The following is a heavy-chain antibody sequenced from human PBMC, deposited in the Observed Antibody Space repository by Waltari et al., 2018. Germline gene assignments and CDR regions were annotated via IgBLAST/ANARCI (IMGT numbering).Heavy chain of an antibody. J-gene: IGHJ4*02. V-gene: IGHV1-2*02. Sequence: PGQGLEWMGWINPHSGGTNSAQKFQGRVTMTRDTSISTASMELSRLRSDDTAVYYCARTLFWSGYFFDFWGQGTLVTVSS. D-gene: IGHD3-3*01. CDR2: INPHSGGT. CDR3: ARTLFWSGYFFDF.